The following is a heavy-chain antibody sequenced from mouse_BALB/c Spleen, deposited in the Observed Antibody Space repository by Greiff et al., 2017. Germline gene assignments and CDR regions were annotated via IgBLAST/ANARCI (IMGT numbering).Heavy chain of an antibody. CDR1: GYTFSSYW. CDR3: ARGYYGNYLYAMDY. V-gene: IGHV1-9*01. J-gene: IGHJ4*01. D-gene: IGHD2-1*01. CDR2: ILPGSGST. Sequence: QVHVKQSGAELMKPGASVKISCKATGYTFSSYWIEWVKQRPGHGLEWIGEILPGSGSTNYNEKFKGKATFTADTSSNTAYMQLSSLTSEDSAVYYCARGYYGNYLYAMDYWGQGTSVTVSS.